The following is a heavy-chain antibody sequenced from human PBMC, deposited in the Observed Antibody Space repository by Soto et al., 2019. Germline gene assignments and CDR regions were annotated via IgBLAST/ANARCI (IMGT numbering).Heavy chain of an antibody. V-gene: IGHV4-39*02. CDR3: AKEVWFGELTKYYYYGMDV. CDR1: GGSISSSSYY. CDR2: IYYSGST. D-gene: IGHD3-10*01. J-gene: IGHJ6*02. Sequence: QLQLQESGPGLVKPSETLSLTCTVSGGSISSSSYYWGWIRQPPGKGLEWIGSIYYSGSTYYNPSPKSRVTISVDTPKNQFSLKLSSVTAADTAVYYCAKEVWFGELTKYYYYGMDVWGQGTTVTVSS.